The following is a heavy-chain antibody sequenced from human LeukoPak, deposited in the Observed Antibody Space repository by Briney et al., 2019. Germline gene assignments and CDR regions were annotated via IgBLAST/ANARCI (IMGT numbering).Heavy chain of an antibody. CDR3: ASAWLGDTYYFDY. Sequence: SVKVSCKASGGTFSSSAISWVRQAPGQGLEWMGRIIPILGIANYAQKFQGRVTITADKSTSTAYMELSSLRPEDTAVYYCASAWLGDTYYFDYWGQGTLVTVSS. J-gene: IGHJ4*02. D-gene: IGHD5-12*01. CDR2: IIPILGIA. V-gene: IGHV1-69*04. CDR1: GGTFSSSA.